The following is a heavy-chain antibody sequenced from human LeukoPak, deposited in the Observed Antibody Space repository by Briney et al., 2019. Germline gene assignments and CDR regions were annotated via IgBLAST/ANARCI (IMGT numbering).Heavy chain of an antibody. V-gene: IGHV3-23*01. Sequence: GGSLRLSCAASGFTFSSYGMSSVRQAPGKGLEWVSSINTGGTNTHYADSVKGRFTISRDNSKNTLYLQMNSPRAEDTAVYYCASQLWNSDYWGQGTLVTVSS. D-gene: IGHD5-18*01. CDR1: GFTFSSYG. CDR3: ASQLWNSDY. CDR2: INTGGTNT. J-gene: IGHJ4*02.